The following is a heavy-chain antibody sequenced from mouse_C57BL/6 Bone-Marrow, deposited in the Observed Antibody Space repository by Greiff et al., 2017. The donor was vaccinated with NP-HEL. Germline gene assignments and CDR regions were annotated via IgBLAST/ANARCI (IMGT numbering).Heavy chain of an antibody. CDR1: GYTFTNYW. Sequence: VQLQQSGAELVRPGTSVKMSCKASGYTFTNYWIGWVKQRPGHGLEWIGDIYPGGGYTNYNEKFKGKATLTADKSSSTAYMQFSSLTSEDSAIYYCAMGAYYYGSSYGWYFDVWGTGTTVTVSS. D-gene: IGHD1-1*01. J-gene: IGHJ1*03. CDR2: IYPGGGYT. CDR3: AMGAYYYGSSYGWYFDV. V-gene: IGHV1-63*01.